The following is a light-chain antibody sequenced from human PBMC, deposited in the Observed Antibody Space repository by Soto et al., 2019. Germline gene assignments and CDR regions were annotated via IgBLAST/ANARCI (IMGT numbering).Light chain of an antibody. J-gene: IGKJ4*01. V-gene: IGKV4-1*01. Sequence: DIVMTQSPVSLAVSLGERATINCKSSQSVLYSSNNKNYLAWYQQKPGQPPQLLIYWASTRESGVPDRFSGSGSGTDFTLTISSLQAEDVAVYYCQQYYTAPLTFGRGTKVEIK. CDR2: WAS. CDR3: QQYYTAPLT. CDR1: QSVLYSSNNKNY.